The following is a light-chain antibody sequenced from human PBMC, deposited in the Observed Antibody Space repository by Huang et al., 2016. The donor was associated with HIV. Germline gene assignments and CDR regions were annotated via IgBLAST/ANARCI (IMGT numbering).Light chain of an antibody. Sequence: DIQMTQSPSSLSASVGDRVTITCQASQDISNYLNWYQQKPGKATKLLIYDASNLETGVSSRVSGSGSGTDFTFTISSLQPEDIATYYCQHYDNLRTFGQGTKVEIK. CDR2: DAS. CDR3: QHYDNLRT. J-gene: IGKJ1*01. CDR1: QDISNY. V-gene: IGKV1-33*01.